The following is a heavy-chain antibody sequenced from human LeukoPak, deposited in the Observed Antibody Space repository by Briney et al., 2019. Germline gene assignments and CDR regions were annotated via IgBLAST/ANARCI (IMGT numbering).Heavy chain of an antibody. Sequence: GGTLRLSCAASGFTFSSYGMRWVRQARGKGLEWVSVIYSGGSTYYSDSVKGRFTISRDNSKNTLYLQMNSLRAEDTAVYYCASSGIKKDAFDIWGQGTMVTVSS. V-gene: IGHV3-53*01. CDR1: GFTFSSYG. J-gene: IGHJ3*02. D-gene: IGHD1-14*01. CDR2: IYSGGST. CDR3: ASSGIKKDAFDI.